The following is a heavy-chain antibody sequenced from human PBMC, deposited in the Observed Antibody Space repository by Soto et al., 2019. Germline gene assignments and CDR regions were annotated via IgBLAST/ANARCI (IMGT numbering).Heavy chain of an antibody. D-gene: IGHD3-3*01. J-gene: IGHJ4*02. Sequence: QVQLVESGGGVVQPGRSLRLSCAASGFTFSSYGMHWVRQAPGKGLEWVAVIWYDGSNKYYADSVKGRFTISRDNSKNTLYLQMNSLRAEDTAVYYCAKGAIFGVVIIANLDYWGQGTLVTVSS. V-gene: IGHV3-33*06. CDR3: AKGAIFGVVIIANLDY. CDR1: GFTFSSYG. CDR2: IWYDGSNK.